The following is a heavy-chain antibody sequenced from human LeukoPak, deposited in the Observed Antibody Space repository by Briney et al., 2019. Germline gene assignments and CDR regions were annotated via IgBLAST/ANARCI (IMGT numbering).Heavy chain of an antibody. CDR3: ARETRSGGSLLRGNWFDP. Sequence: SETLSLTCTVSGGSITDGNYYWTWIRQPAGKGLEWIGRIYTSGSTNYNPSLKSRVTISLDTSKNQFSLKLSSVTAADTAVYYCARETRSGGSLLRGNWFDPWGQGTLVTVSS. CDR1: GGSITDGNYY. J-gene: IGHJ5*02. CDR2: IYTSGST. V-gene: IGHV4-61*02. D-gene: IGHD2-15*01.